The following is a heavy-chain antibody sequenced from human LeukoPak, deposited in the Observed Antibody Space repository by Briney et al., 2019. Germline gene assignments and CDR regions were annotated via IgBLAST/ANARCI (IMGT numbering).Heavy chain of an antibody. CDR1: LYTFNNYY. D-gene: IGHD5-12*01. CDR3: SRDGYPLDY. CDR2: INPSGGGT. Sequence: GASVKVSCKASLYTFNNYYIHWVRLAPGQGLEWMGIINPSGGGTKYAQKFQGRVTMTRDTSTSTVYMELSSLRAEDTAVYYCSRDGYPLDYWGQRTLVTIS. J-gene: IGHJ4*02. V-gene: IGHV1-46*02.